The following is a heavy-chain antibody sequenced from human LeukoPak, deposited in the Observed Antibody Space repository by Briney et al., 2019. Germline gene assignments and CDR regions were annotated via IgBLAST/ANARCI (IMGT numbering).Heavy chain of an antibody. CDR3: ARELIAVAEDY. D-gene: IGHD6-19*01. Sequence: SETLSLTCTVSGGSISSGSYYWSWIRQPAGKGLEWIGRIYTSGSTNYNPSLKSRVTISVDTSKNQFSLKLSSVTAADTAVYYCARELIAVAEDYWGQGTLVTVSS. J-gene: IGHJ4*02. CDR1: GGSISSGSYY. CDR2: IYTSGST. V-gene: IGHV4-61*02.